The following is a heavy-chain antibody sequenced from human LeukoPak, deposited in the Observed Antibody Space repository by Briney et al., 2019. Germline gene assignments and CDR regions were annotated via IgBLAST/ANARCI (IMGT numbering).Heavy chain of an antibody. D-gene: IGHD6-25*01. CDR2: INPTSGDT. CDR3: ARYGFSSVWQGGWHAFDI. V-gene: IGHV1-46*01. Sequence: GASVKVSCKASGYTFTSYYVHWVRQAPGQGLEWMGIINPTSGDTDYAQNFQGRVTMTRDMSTSTVYMELSSLSSEDTAVYYCARYGFSSVWQGGWHAFDIWGLGTMVTVSS. J-gene: IGHJ3*02. CDR1: GYTFTSYY.